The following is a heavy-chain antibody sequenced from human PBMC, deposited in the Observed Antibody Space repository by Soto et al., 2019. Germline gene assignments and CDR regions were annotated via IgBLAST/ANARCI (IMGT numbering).Heavy chain of an antibody. CDR3: VRDHLESMATVSTDGY. CDR1: GFTFSDYG. D-gene: IGHD4-17*01. J-gene: IGHJ4*02. Sequence: QVQLVESGGGVVQPGRSLRLSCAASGFTFSDYGMHWVRQAPGKGLEWVAIIWYDGSRKYYGDSVKGRFTTSRDNSKNTLYLQMNSLRGEDTDVYYCVRDHLESMATVSTDGYWGQGTLVTVSS. CDR2: IWYDGSRK. V-gene: IGHV3-33*01.